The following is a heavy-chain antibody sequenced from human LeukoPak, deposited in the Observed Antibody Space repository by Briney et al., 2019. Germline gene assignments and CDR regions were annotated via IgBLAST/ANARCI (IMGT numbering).Heavy chain of an antibody. CDR2: IRYDGSNA. Sequence: GGSLRLSCAASGFMFSTYSMHWVRQTPDKRLEWVAFIRYDGSNAYYADSVKGRFTISRDNSKNTLYLQMINVRHADTGVYYCAKLSGIVLAAEIEYWGQGTLVTVSS. CDR3: AKLSGIVLAAEIEY. J-gene: IGHJ4*02. V-gene: IGHV3-30*02. D-gene: IGHD2/OR15-2a*01. CDR1: GFMFSTYS.